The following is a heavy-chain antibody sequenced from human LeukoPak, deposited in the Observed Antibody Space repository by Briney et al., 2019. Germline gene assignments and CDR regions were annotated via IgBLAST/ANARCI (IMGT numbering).Heavy chain of an antibody. CDR2: INHSGST. J-gene: IGHJ6*03. CDR3: ARLGGSSSWYENYYYYYMDV. Sequence: NPSETLSLTCTVSGGSISSSSYYWGWIRQPPGKGLEWIGEINHSGSTNYNPSLKSRVTISVDTSKNQFSLKLSSVTAADTAVYYCARLGGSSSWYENYYYYYMDVWGKGTTVTISS. V-gene: IGHV4-39*07. D-gene: IGHD6-13*01. CDR1: GGSISSSSYY.